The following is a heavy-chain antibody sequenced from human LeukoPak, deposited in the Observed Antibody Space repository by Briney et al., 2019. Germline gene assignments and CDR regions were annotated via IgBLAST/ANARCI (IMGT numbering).Heavy chain of an antibody. J-gene: IGHJ5*02. V-gene: IGHV3-33*01. D-gene: IGHD5-12*01. Sequence: GGSLRLSCAASGFTFSSFGMHWVRQAPGKGLQWVAVIWYDGSNKYYADSVKGRFTISRDNSKNTLYLQMNSLRAEDTAVCYCVREPSKGYDYVFISWGQGTLVTVSS. CDR2: IWYDGSNK. CDR1: GFTFSSFG. CDR3: VREPSKGYDYVFIS.